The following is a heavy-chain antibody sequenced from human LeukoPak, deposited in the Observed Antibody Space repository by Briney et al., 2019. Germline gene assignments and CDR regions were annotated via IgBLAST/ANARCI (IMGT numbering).Heavy chain of an antibody. CDR1: GGSISSYY. Sequence: PSETLPLTCTVSGGSISSYYWSWIRQPPGKGLEWIGYIYYSGSTNYNPSLKSRVTISVDTSKNQFSLKLSSVTAADTAVYYCAREERWLQAFDYWGQGTLVIVSS. V-gene: IGHV4-59*01. J-gene: IGHJ4*02. D-gene: IGHD5-24*01. CDR3: AREERWLQAFDY. CDR2: IYYSGST.